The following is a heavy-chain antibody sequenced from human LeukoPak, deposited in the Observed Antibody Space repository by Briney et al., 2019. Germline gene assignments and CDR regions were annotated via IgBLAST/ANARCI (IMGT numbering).Heavy chain of an antibody. V-gene: IGHV3-23*01. CDR1: GFTFSGCA. CDR3: AKGRYGSSRYPFDY. D-gene: IGHD6-13*01. J-gene: IGHJ4*02. CDR2: ISGGGGST. Sequence: GGFLRLSCAASGFTFSGCAMGWVRQAPGKGLEWVSVISGGGGSTYYADSVKGRFTISRDNSKNTLYLQMNSLRAEDTAVYYCAKGRYGSSRYPFDYWGQGTLVTVSS.